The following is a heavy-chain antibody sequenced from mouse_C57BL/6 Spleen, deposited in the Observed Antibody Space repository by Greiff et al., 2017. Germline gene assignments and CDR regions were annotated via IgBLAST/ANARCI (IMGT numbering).Heavy chain of an antibody. V-gene: IGHV2-2*01. Sequence: QVHVKQSGPGLVQPSQSLSITCTVSGFSLTSYGVHWVRQSPGKGLEWLGVIWSGGSTDYNAAFISRLSISKDNSKSQVFFKMNSLQADDSAIYYCASSPYYGSSSYYAMDYWGQGTSVTVSS. CDR1: GFSLTSYG. D-gene: IGHD1-1*01. CDR3: ASSPYYGSSSYYAMDY. CDR2: IWSGGST. J-gene: IGHJ4*01.